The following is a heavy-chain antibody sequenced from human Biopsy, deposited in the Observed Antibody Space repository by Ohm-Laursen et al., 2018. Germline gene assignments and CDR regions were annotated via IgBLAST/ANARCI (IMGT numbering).Heavy chain of an antibody. CDR3: ALGGGSYVNFDY. D-gene: IGHD1-26*01. CDR2: FYYSGST. Sequence: TLSLTWNVSGDSISIYYWSWIRQPPGKGLEWIGNFYYSGSTSYNSSLKSRVTISADTSKNQFSLRLSSVTAADTAVYYCALGGGSYVNFDYWGQGTLVTVSS. V-gene: IGHV4-59*01. J-gene: IGHJ4*02. CDR1: GDSISIYY.